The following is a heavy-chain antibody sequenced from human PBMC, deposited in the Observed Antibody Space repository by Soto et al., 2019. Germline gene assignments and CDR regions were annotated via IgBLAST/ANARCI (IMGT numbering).Heavy chain of an antibody. J-gene: IGHJ6*02. CDR2: IHYSGST. CDR3: ARVDLSATLRYYYYGMDV. CDR1: GGSISSGDYY. Sequence: SDTLSLTCTVSGGSISSGDYYWSWIRQPPGKGLEWIGYIHYSGSTYYNPSLKSRVTISVDTSKNQFSLKLSSVTAADTAVYYCARVDLSATLRYYYYGMDVWGQGTTVTVSS. D-gene: IGHD1-26*01. V-gene: IGHV4-30-4*02.